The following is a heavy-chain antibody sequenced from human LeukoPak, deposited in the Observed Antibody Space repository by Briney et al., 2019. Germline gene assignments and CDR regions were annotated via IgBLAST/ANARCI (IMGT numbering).Heavy chain of an antibody. J-gene: IGHJ4*02. Sequence: GGSLRLSCAASGFTVSSNYMSWVRQAPGKGLEWVSVIYSGGSTYYADSVKGRFTISRDNSKDTLYLQMNGLRAEDTAVYFCAKQSAGSAAWYSLHYDFWGQGTLVTVSS. CDR3: AKQSAGSAAWYSLHYDF. D-gene: IGHD6-13*01. V-gene: IGHV3-53*01. CDR1: GFTVSSNY. CDR2: IYSGGST.